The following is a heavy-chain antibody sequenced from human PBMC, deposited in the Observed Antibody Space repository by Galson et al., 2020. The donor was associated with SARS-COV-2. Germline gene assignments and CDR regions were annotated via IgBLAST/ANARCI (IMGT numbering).Heavy chain of an antibody. V-gene: IGHV3-30*04. Sequence: GESLKISCTASGFSFNKHAMHWVRQAPGKGMEWVAVIYYDGSKEYYADSVKGRFTISRDYSKGTLYLQVNSLRVEDTALYFCARDARNDFWRGNPVYYFYGMDVWGQGTTVTVSS. CDR3: ARDARNDFWRGNPVYYFYGMDV. CDR2: IYYDGSKE. J-gene: IGHJ6*02. CDR1: GFSFNKHA. D-gene: IGHD3-3*01.